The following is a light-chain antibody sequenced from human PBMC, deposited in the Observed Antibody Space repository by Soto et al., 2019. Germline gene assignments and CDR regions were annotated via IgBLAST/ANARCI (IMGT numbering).Light chain of an antibody. CDR3: QQYNNWPQT. CDR1: QSVSSN. J-gene: IGKJ1*01. V-gene: IGKV3-15*01. CDR2: GAS. Sequence: EIVMTQSPATLSVSPVERSTLSCMASQSVSSNLAWYQPKPGQAPRLLIYGASTRATGIPARFSGSGSGTEFTLTISSPQSEDFAVYYCQQYNNWPQTFGQGTKVDIK.